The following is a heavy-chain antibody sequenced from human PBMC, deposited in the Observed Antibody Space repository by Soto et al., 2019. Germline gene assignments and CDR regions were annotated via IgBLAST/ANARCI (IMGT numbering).Heavy chain of an antibody. V-gene: IGHV1-8*02. CDR2: MNPNSGNT. CDR1: GGTFSSYA. D-gene: IGHD2-15*01. CDR3: ARGRGVVATRLGY. Sequence: GASVKVSCKASGGTFSSYAVSWVRQATGQGLEWMGWMNPNSGNTGYAQKFQGRVTMTRNTSISTAYMELSSLRSEDTAVYYCARGRGVVATRLGYWGQGTLVTVSS. J-gene: IGHJ4*02.